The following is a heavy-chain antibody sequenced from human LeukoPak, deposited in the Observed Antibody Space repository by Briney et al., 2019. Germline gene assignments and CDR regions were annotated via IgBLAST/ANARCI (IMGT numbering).Heavy chain of an antibody. CDR2: IWYDGSYK. J-gene: IGHJ4*02. V-gene: IGHV3-33*06. Sequence: SGGSLRLSCAASGFTFSNCGVHWVRQAPGKGLEWVAVIWYDGSYKYYADSVKGRFTISRDNSKNTLYLQMNSLRAEDTAVYYCAKDFYVGPVLARYFDYWGQGTLVTVSS. D-gene: IGHD2-8*02. CDR3: AKDFYVGPVLARYFDY. CDR1: GFTFSNCG.